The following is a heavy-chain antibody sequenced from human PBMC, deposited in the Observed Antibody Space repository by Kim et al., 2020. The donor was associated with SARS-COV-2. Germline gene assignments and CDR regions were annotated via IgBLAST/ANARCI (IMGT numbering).Heavy chain of an antibody. D-gene: IGHD3-22*01. CDR3: AREGYYYDTTGAFDI. Sequence: DSVKGRFTITRDNAKNSLYLQMNSLRAEDTAVYYCAREGYYYDTTGAFDIWGQGTMVTVSS. J-gene: IGHJ3*02. V-gene: IGHV3-11*06.